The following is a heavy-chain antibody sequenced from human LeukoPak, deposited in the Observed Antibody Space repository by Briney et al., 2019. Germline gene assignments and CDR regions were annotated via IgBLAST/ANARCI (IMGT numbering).Heavy chain of an antibody. CDR1: GFTFSSYE. CDR3: ARVFTVGPDAFDI. J-gene: IGHJ3*02. V-gene: IGHV3-48*03. Sequence: GGSLRLSCAASGFTFSSYEMNWVRQAPGKGLEWVSYISSSGSTIYYADSVKGRFTISRDNVKNSLYLQMNSLRAEDTAVYYCARVFTVGPDAFDIWGQGTMVTVSS. CDR2: ISSSGSTI. D-gene: IGHD4-23*01.